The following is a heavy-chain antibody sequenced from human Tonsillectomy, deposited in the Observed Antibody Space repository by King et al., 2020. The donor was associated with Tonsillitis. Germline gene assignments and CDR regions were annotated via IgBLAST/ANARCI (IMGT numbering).Heavy chain of an antibody. CDR1: GFTVSSNY. CDR3: ARDLMGATAGFDY. CDR2: IYIGGST. J-gene: IGHJ4*02. V-gene: IGHV3-53*01. Sequence: VQLVESGGGLIQPGGSLRLSCAASGFTVSSNYMTLVRQAPGKGLEWVSVIYIGGSTYYADSVKGRFTISRDNSKNTLYLQMNSLRAEDTAVYYCARDLMGATAGFDYWGQGTLVTVSS. D-gene: IGHD1-26*01.